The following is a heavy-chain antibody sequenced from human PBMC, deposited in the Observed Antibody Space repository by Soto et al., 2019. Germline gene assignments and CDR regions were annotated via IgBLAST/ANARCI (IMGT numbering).Heavy chain of an antibody. D-gene: IGHD6-13*01. CDR1: GYTFTNYG. V-gene: IGHV1-18*01. J-gene: IGHJ3*02. Sequence: ASVKVSCKTSGYTFTNYGISWVRQAPGQGLEWMGWISAHTGNTNYAQKFQGRVTMTTDTSTSTAYMELRSLRSDDAAVYYCARVLGYNSSWWRHTAFDIWGQGTMVTVSS. CDR3: ARVLGYNSSWWRHTAFDI. CDR2: ISAHTGNT.